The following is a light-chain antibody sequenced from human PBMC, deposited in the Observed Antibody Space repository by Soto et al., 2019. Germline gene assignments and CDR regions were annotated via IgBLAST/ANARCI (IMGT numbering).Light chain of an antibody. CDR3: QQYGRSPLMYS. CDR1: QSVNSNF. CDR2: GVS. J-gene: IGKJ2*01. V-gene: IGKV3-20*01. Sequence: EIVLTQSPGTLSLSPGERATLSCRASQSVNSNFLAWYQQKPGQTPMLLIYGVSTRAAGVPDRFSGSWSGTDFTLTITRLEPEDFAVYYCQQYGRSPLMYSLGQGTKL.